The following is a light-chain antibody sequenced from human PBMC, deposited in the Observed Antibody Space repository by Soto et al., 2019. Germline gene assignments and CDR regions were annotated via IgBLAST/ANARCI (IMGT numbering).Light chain of an antibody. CDR2: KVS. V-gene: IGKV2-30*01. Sequence: DVVLTQSPVSLPVTLGQPASITCSSSHGLVYSNGNTFLSRSFQKPGQSPGRLISKVSNRDSGVQDIFSGSGSGTDFKLQITSVVADDVGVYYYMQDTHWPHTFGQGIKLEIK. J-gene: IGKJ2*01. CDR1: HGLVYSNGNTF. CDR3: MQDTHWPHT.